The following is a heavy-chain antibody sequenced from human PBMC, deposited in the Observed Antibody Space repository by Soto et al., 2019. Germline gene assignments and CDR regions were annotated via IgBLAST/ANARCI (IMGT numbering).Heavy chain of an antibody. CDR1: GDSIRRYG. V-gene: IGHV4-59*08. CDR3: ARHGGGIASWFDN. Sequence: WETLSLTCTVSGDSIRRYGWSCIRQPPGKGLEWIGHMFHSGSTNYNPSLKSRVTILVDTSKNQFSLNLNSVTAADTAVYYCARHGGGIASWFDNWGQGTLVTVS. J-gene: IGHJ4*02. D-gene: IGHD3-16*02. CDR2: MFHSGST.